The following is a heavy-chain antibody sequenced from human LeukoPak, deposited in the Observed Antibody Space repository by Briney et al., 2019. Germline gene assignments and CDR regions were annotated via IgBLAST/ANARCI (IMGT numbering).Heavy chain of an antibody. D-gene: IGHD4/OR15-4a*01. J-gene: IGHJ4*02. CDR2: VNLQGST. CDR1: GGSITSINY. CDR3: AREGGPNRPLDY. V-gene: IGHV4-4*02. Sequence: PSETMSLTCGVSGGSITSINYWTWVRQPPGKGLEWIGEVNLQGSTNYNPTLMGRVAISVDISENHISLQLTSVAAADTAVYYCAREGGPNRPLDYSGQGTLASVSS.